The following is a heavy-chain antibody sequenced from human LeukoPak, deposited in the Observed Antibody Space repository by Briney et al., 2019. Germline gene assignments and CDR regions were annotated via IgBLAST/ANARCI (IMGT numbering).Heavy chain of an antibody. Sequence: GGSLRLSCAASGFTFSSYSMNWVRQAPGKGLEWVSYISSGSGTIYYADPVKGRFTISRDNAKNSLYLQMNSLRDEDTAVYYCARELLERLRGAFDIWGQGTLVTVSS. J-gene: IGHJ3*02. CDR3: ARELLERLRGAFDI. CDR2: ISSGSGTI. D-gene: IGHD1-1*01. CDR1: GFTFSSYS. V-gene: IGHV3-48*02.